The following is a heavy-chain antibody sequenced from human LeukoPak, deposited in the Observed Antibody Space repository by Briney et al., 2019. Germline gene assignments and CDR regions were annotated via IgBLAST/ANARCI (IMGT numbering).Heavy chain of an antibody. V-gene: IGHV4-4*07. D-gene: IGHD2-21*02. J-gene: IGHJ6*02. Sequence: SETLSLTCTVSGGSISSYYWSWIRQPAGKGLEWIGRIYTSGSTNYNPSLKSRVTMSVDTSKNQFSLKPSSVTAADTAVYYCARDIAYCGGDCYSRVGGHYYYYYGMDVWGQGTTVTVSS. CDR3: ARDIAYCGGDCYSRVGGHYYYYYGMDV. CDR2: IYTSGST. CDR1: GGSISSYY.